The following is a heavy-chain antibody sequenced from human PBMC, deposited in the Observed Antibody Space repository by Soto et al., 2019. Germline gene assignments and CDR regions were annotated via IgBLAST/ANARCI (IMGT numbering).Heavy chain of an antibody. CDR1: GYTFTSYG. J-gene: IGHJ4*02. Sequence: ASVKVSCKASGYTFTSYGFSWVRQAPGQGLGWMGWISAFNGNTNYAQKFQGRVTMTTDTSTSTAYMELRSLRSDDTAVYYCARDRRDDYGDYFPFYFDYWGQGTLVTVSS. V-gene: IGHV1-18*01. CDR3: ARDRRDDYGDYFPFYFDY. D-gene: IGHD4-17*01. CDR2: ISAFNGNT.